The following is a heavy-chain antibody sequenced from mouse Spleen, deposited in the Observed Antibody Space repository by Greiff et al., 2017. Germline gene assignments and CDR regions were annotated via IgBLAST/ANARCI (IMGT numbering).Heavy chain of an antibody. CDR3: ARDDGSSSFAY. CDR1: GYTFTDYN. J-gene: IGHJ3*01. D-gene: IGHD1-1*01. V-gene: IGHV1-18*01. Sequence: EVQLQQSGPELVKPGASVKIPCKASGYTFTDYNMDWVKQSPGKSLEWIGDINPNNGGTIYNQKFKGKATLTVDKSSSTAYMELRSLTSEDTAVYYCARDDGSSSFAYWGQGTLVTVSA. CDR2: INPNNGGT.